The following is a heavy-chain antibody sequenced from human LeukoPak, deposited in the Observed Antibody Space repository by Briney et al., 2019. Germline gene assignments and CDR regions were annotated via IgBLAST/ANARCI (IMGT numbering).Heavy chain of an antibody. J-gene: IGHJ5*02. V-gene: IGHV1-46*01. D-gene: IGHD2-2*01. CDR2: INPTTGVT. CDR3: TRDRVVPNAGPRLYNWFDP. CDR1: GYTFTTYY. Sequence: GASVKVSRKTSGYTFTTYYMHWVRQAPGQGLGWMGIINPTTGVTNYAQKFQGRVSMTRDTSASTVYMELNSLRSEDTAAYYCTRDRVVPNAGPRLYNWFDPWGQGTLVTVSS.